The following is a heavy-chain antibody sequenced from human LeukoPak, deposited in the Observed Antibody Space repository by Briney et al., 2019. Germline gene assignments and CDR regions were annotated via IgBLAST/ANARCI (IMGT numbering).Heavy chain of an antibody. CDR2: ITWDGGTT. CDR1: GFIFNDYA. CDR3: SRGVIIDFYFYYMDV. D-gene: IGHD3-10*01. Sequence: PGGSLRLSCAASGFIFNDYAMHWVRQAPGKDLEWVCLITWDGGTTYYADSVKGRFTISRDDSKNSLYLQMNSLRAEDTALYYCSRGVIIDFYFYYMDVWGKGTTVTVSS. V-gene: IGHV3-43D*03. J-gene: IGHJ6*03.